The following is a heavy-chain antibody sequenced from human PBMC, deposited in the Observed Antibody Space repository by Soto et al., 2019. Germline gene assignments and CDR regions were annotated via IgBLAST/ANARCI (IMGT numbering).Heavy chain of an antibody. D-gene: IGHD4-17*01. V-gene: IGHV4-31*03. CDR1: GGSISSGGYY. CDR2: IYYSGST. J-gene: IGHJ3*02. Sequence: SETLSLTCTVSGGSISSGGYYWSWIRQHPGKGLEWIGYIYYSGSTYYNPSLKSRVTISVDTSKNQFSLKLSSVTAADTAVYYCARESPTTVVIGAFDIWGQGTMVTVSS. CDR3: ARESPTTVVIGAFDI.